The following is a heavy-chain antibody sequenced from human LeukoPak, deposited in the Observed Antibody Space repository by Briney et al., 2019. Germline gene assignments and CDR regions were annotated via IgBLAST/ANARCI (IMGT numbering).Heavy chain of an antibody. V-gene: IGHV3-23*01. CDR2: ISGRGGST. Sequence: GGSLRLSCAASGFTFSSYAMSWVRQAPGKGLEWVSAISGRGGSTYYADSVKGRFTISRDNSKNTLYLQMNSLRAEDTAVYYCAKDIYDFWSGYYRAVAFDIWGQGTMVTVSS. D-gene: IGHD3-3*01. CDR3: AKDIYDFWSGYYRAVAFDI. J-gene: IGHJ3*02. CDR1: GFTFSSYA.